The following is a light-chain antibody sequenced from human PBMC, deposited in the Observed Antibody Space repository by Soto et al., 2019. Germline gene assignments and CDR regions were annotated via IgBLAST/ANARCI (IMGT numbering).Light chain of an antibody. CDR2: GAS. J-gene: IGKJ1*01. CDR1: QSVSSN. Sequence: IVMTQSPATLSVSPGERATLSCRASQSVSSNLAWYQQKPGQAPRLLIYGASTRATGIPARFSGSGSGTEFTLTISILQSEDVAVYYCQQYNNWPRTFGQGTKVEIK. V-gene: IGKV3-15*01. CDR3: QQYNNWPRT.